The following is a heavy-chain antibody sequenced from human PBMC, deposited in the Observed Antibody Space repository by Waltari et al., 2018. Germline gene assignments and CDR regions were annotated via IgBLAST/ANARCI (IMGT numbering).Heavy chain of an antibody. Sequence: EEQLVESGGGLAKHGESLRISCAASGFTFSRYWMDWVRPTPEKGLVWVSRINSDGSSTTYADSVKGRFTISRDNAKNTLYVQMNRLRAEDTAVYYCARVATKTYSSPVPGRPYYYGMDVWGQGTTVTVSS. CDR2: INSDGSST. CDR3: ARVATKTYSSPVPGRPYYYGMDV. CDR1: GFTFSRYW. J-gene: IGHJ6*02. D-gene: IGHD6-19*01. V-gene: IGHV3-74*01.